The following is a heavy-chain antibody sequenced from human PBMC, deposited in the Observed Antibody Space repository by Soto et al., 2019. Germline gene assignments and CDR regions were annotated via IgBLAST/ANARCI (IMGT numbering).Heavy chain of an antibody. CDR3: SRDPGDADY. CDR2: IYSGGST. CDR1: GFTVSTKY. V-gene: IGHV3-66*01. D-gene: IGHD3-16*01. Sequence: EVQLVESGGGLVQPGGSLRLSCAASGFTVSTKYMSWVRQAPGKGLEWVSVIYSGGSTFYADSVRGRITISRDNSKNPVNLQMNGLRAEGAAVYYCSRDPGDADYWGQGSLVSVSS. J-gene: IGHJ4*02.